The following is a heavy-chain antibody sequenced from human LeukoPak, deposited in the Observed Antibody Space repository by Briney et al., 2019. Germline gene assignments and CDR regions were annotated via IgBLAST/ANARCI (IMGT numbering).Heavy chain of an antibody. V-gene: IGHV3-30*07. CDR3: GKTTVGYSSGQKPAWPVDY. CDR2: ISYDGSNK. Sequence: GGSLRLSCAASGFTFSSYAMHWVRQAPGKGLEWVAVISYDGSNKYYADSVKGRFTISRDNSKNTLYLQINSLRADDTAVYYCGKTTVGYSSGQKPAWPVDYWGQGTLVTVSS. CDR1: GFTFSSYA. J-gene: IGHJ4*02. D-gene: IGHD5-18*01.